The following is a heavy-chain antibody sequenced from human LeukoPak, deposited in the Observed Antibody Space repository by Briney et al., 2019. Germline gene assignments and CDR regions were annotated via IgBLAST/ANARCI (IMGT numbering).Heavy chain of an antibody. CDR1: GGSISSSSYY. J-gene: IGHJ4*02. V-gene: IGHV4-39*01. Sequence: SETLSLTCTVSGGSISSSSYYWGWIRQPPGKGLEWIVSIYYSGSTYYNPSLKSRVTIYVDTSKTQFSLRLSSVTAADTAVYYCASRGMGSRSSYWGQGTLVTVSS. CDR2: IYYSGST. CDR3: ASRGMGSRSSY. D-gene: IGHD6-6*01.